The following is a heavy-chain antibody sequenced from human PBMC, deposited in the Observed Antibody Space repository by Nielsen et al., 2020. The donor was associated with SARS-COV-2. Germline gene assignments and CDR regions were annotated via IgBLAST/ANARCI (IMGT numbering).Heavy chain of an antibody. Sequence: ASVKVSCKASGYTFTSYAMHWVRQAPGQRLEWMGWISAYNGNTNYAQKLQGRVTMTTDTSTSTAYMELRSLRSDDTAVYYCAKADTMVRGVSDYWGQGTLVTVSS. J-gene: IGHJ4*02. CDR3: AKADTMVRGVSDY. V-gene: IGHV1-18*01. CDR2: ISAYNGNT. CDR1: GYTFTSYA. D-gene: IGHD3-10*01.